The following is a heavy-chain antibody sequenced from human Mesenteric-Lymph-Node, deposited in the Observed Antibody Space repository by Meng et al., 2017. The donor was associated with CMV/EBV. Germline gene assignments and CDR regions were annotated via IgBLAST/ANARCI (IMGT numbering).Heavy chain of an antibody. V-gene: IGHV2-5*02. J-gene: IGHJ4*02. D-gene: IGHD2-2*01. CDR1: GFSLSTSGVG. CDR2: IYGDDDK. CDR3: THKRSSASLGY. Sequence: CTFSGFSLSTSGVGVGWVRQPPGKALEWLALIYGDDDKRYSPSLRTRLTITKDTSKNQVVLAMTNMDPVDTATYYCTHKRSSASLGYWGQGTLVTVSS.